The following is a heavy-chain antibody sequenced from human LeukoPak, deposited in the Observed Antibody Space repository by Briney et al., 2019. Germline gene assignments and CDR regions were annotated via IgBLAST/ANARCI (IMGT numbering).Heavy chain of an antibody. CDR1: GFTFSSYA. CDR2: ISYDGSNK. CDR3: ARSRIQLWSYFDY. J-gene: IGHJ4*02. D-gene: IGHD5-18*01. V-gene: IGHV3-30-3*01. Sequence: GRSLRLSCAASGFTFSSYAMHWVRQAPGKGLEWVAVISYDGSNKYYADSVKGRFTISRDNSKNTLYLQMNSLRAEDTAVYYCARSRIQLWSYFDYWGQGTLVTVSS.